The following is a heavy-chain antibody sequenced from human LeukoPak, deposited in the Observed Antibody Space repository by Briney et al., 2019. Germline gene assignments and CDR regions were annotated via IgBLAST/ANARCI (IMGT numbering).Heavy chain of an antibody. V-gene: IGHV4-38-2*02. CDR2: IYHSGST. CDR1: GGSISSGYY. D-gene: IGHD2-8*01. CDR3: ARLMVYAGLGLDYFDY. Sequence: KPSETLSLTCTVSGGSISSGYYWGWIRQPPGKGLEWIGSIYHSGSTYYNPSLKSRVTISVDTSKNQFSLKLSSVTAADTAVYYCARLMVYAGLGLDYFDYWGQGTLVTVSS. J-gene: IGHJ4*02.